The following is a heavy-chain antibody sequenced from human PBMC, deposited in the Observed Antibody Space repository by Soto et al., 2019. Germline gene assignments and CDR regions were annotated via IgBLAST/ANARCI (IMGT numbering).Heavy chain of an antibody. Sequence: QVQLVQSGAEVKKPGSSVKVSCKASGGTFSSYTISWVRQAPGQGLEWMGRIIPILGIANYAQKFQGRVTITADKSTSTAYMELSSLRSEDTAVYYGAREATGALNWFDPWGQGTLVTVSS. CDR1: GGTFSSYT. D-gene: IGHD7-27*01. J-gene: IGHJ5*02. CDR3: AREATGALNWFDP. CDR2: IIPILGIA. V-gene: IGHV1-69*08.